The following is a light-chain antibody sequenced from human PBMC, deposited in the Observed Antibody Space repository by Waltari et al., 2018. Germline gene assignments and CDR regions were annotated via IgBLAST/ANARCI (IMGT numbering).Light chain of an antibody. J-gene: IGKJ2*01. CDR2: GAS. CDR3: QQYGSSPPYT. Sequence: EIVLTQSPGTLSLSPGERATLSCRASQSVNNNYLAWYQQKPGQAPRLLIYGASSRATGIPDRFSGSGSGTDFIFTISRLEPEDFAVYYCQQYGSSPPYTFGQGTKLEIK. CDR1: QSVNNNY. V-gene: IGKV3-20*01.